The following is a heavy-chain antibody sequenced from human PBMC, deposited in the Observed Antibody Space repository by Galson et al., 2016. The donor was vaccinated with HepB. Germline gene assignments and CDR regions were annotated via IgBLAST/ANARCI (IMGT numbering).Heavy chain of an antibody. CDR2: IIPIFGTT. CDR3: PRDPDYGDYENSYGLDV. Sequence: SVKVSCKASGGTFTNYAINWVRQAPGQGLEWMGGIIPIFGTTNYAEKFQGRVTITADQSTSTAYMNLTSLRSEDTAVDYCPRDPDYGDYENSYGLDVWGQGTTVTVSS. D-gene: IGHD4-17*01. V-gene: IGHV1-69*13. J-gene: IGHJ6*02. CDR1: GGTFTNYA.